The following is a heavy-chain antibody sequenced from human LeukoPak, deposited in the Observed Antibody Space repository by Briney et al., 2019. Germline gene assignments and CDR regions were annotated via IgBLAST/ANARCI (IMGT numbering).Heavy chain of an antibody. CDR3: ARVPLSYYDILTGYLLVDAFDI. Sequence: GASVKVSCKASGYTFTSYAMHWVCQAPGQRLEWMEWINAGNGNTKYSQKFQGRVTITRDTSASTAYMELSSLRSEDTAVYYCARVPLSYYDILTGYLLVDAFDIWGQGTMVTVSS. CDR1: GYTFTSYA. J-gene: IGHJ3*02. V-gene: IGHV1-3*01. CDR2: INAGNGNT. D-gene: IGHD3-9*01.